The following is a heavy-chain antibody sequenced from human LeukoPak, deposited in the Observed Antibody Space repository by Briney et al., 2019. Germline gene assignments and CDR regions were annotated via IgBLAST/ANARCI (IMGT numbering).Heavy chain of an antibody. V-gene: IGHV4-31*03. CDR2: IYYSGGT. J-gene: IGHJ4*02. CDR1: GGSISSGGYY. D-gene: IGHD6-13*01. CDR3: ARVVGRVSWFDY. Sequence: SETLSLTCTVFGGSISSGGYYWSWIRQHPGKGLEWIGYIYYSGGTYYNPSLKSRVTISVDTSKNQFSLKLSSVTAADTAVYYCARVVGRVSWFDYWGQGTLVTVSS.